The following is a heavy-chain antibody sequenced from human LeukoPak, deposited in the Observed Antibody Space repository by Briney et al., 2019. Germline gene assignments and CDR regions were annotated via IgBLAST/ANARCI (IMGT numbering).Heavy chain of an antibody. J-gene: IGHJ4*02. CDR1: GGSVSSGDYY. D-gene: IGHD3-22*01. CDR2: IYYSGST. CDR3: ARDSHRQDSSGYYWFDY. V-gene: IGHV4-30-4*08. Sequence: PSQTLSLTCTVSGGSVSSGDYYWSWIRQPPGKALKWDGYIYYSGSTYYNPSLKSRVTISVDTSKNQFSLKLSSVTAADTAVYYCARDSHRQDSSGYYWFDYWGQGTLVTVSS.